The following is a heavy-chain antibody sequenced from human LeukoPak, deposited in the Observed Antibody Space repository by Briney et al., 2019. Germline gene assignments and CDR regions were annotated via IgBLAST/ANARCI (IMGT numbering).Heavy chain of an antibody. CDR3: AGMRITTPTVRTLDY. V-gene: IGHV4-59*01. CDR2: IYYTGST. D-gene: IGHD1-14*01. CDR1: AGSISTYY. J-gene: IGHJ4*02. Sequence: SETLSLTCTVSAGSISTYYWTWIRQPPPKGLEWIGFIYYTGSTNYNPSLKSRVTISVDTSKNQFSLKLSSVTAADTAVYYCAGMRITTPTVRTLDYWGQGTLVTVSS.